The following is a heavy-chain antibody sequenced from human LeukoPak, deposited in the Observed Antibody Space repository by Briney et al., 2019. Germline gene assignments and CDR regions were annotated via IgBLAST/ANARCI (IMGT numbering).Heavy chain of an antibody. CDR3: ARDRSDYDILTGYYTGNWFDP. V-gene: IGHV1-69*04. CDR1: GGTFSSYA. Sequence: SVKVSCKASGGTFSSYAISWVRQAPGQGLEWMGRIIPILGIANYAQKFQGRVTITADKSTSTAYMELSSLRSEDTAVYYCARDRSDYDILTGYYTGNWFDPWGQGTLVTVSS. CDR2: IIPILGIA. D-gene: IGHD3-9*01. J-gene: IGHJ5*02.